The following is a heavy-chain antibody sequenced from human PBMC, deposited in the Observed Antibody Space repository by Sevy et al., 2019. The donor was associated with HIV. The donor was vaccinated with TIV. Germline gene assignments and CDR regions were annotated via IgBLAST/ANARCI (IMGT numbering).Heavy chain of an antibody. J-gene: IGHJ4*02. CDR3: ARGSGLHYFDF. CDR1: GFTVSSNY. Sequence: GGSLRLSCAASGFTVSSNYMSWVRQAPGKGLEWLSVIFSSGNTQYADSVKGRFTISRDSSKNTLYFQMNNLGPEDTSVYYCARGSGLHYFDFWGRGTLVTVSS. D-gene: IGHD3-3*01. CDR2: IFSSGNT. V-gene: IGHV3-53*01.